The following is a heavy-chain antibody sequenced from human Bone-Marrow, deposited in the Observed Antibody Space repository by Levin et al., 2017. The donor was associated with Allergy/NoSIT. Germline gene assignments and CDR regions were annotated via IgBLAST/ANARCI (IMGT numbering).Heavy chain of an antibody. CDR3: AKDPHDHGDYWMDY. Sequence: GGSLRLSCAASGFTFSHYGMHWVRQSPGKGLDWVAVISSDGSFKDYTDSVKGRFTISRDNSKNTLYMQMNSLRAEDTALYFCAKDPHDHGDYWMDYWGRGTLVTVSS. V-gene: IGHV3-30*18. CDR2: ISSDGSFK. D-gene: IGHD4-17*01. J-gene: IGHJ4*02. CDR1: GFTFSHYG.